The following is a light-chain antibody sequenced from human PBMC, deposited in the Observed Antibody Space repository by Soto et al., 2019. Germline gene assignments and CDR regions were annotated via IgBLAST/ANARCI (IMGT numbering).Light chain of an antibody. CDR3: HQRRDWLS. V-gene: IGKV3-11*01. CDR1: QSVSSY. Sequence: EIVLKQSPATLSLSPGNRATLSCRASQSVSSYLAWYQQKPGQPPRLLIYDASKRATGIPARFSGSGSGTDFTLTISSLEPEDFAVYFCHQRRDWLSFGGGTKVEIK. J-gene: IGKJ4*01. CDR2: DAS.